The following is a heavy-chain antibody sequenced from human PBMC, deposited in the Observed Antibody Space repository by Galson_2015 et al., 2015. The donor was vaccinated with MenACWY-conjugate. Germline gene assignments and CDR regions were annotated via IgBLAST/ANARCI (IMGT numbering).Heavy chain of an antibody. Sequence: SLRLSCAGSGFSFSSYWMTWVRQAPGKGLEWVANIKGDGSVKYYVDSVKGRFTISRDNAQNSLYLQMDSLRGEDTAVYYCARDRTYHDGNAYYDVFDVWGQGTMVTVSS. CDR1: GFSFSSYW. J-gene: IGHJ3*01. D-gene: IGHD3-22*01. CDR3: ARDRTYHDGNAYYDVFDV. V-gene: IGHV3-7*03. CDR2: IKGDGSVK.